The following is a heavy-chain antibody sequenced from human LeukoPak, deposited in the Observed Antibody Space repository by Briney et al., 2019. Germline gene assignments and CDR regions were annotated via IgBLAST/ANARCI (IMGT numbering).Heavy chain of an antibody. CDR1: GGSISSGGYY. J-gene: IGHJ6*02. V-gene: IGHV4-30-2*01. CDR3: ARVYSSVVRESNYYYHYGMDV. D-gene: IGHD3-10*01. CDR2: IYHSGST. Sequence: SQTLSLTCTVSGGSISSGGYYWSWIRQPPGKGLEWIGYIYHSGSTYYNPSLKSRVTISVDRSKNQFSLKLSSVTAADTAVYYCARVYSSVVRESNYYYHYGMDVWGQGTTVTVSS.